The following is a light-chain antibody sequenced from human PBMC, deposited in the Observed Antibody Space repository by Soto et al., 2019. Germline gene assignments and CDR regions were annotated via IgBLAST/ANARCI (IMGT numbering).Light chain of an antibody. Sequence: QSVLTQPASVSGSPGQSITISCTGTSSDIGAYNCVSWYQQHPGKAPKLMIYEVSNRPSGISIRFSGSKSGNTASLTISGVQAEDEAHYYCSAYTTTSTLIFGTGTKVTVL. CDR2: EVS. V-gene: IGLV2-14*01. J-gene: IGLJ1*01. CDR1: SSDIGAYNC. CDR3: SAYTTTSTLI.